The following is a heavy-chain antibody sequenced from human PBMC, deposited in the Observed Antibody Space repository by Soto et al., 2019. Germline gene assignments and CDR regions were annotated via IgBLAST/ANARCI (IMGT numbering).Heavy chain of an antibody. CDR3: ARHPERIAQIGWFDP. Sequence: GGSLRLSCAASGFSVRILFMDWVRQAPGKGLEWVAALSLDGSNKNYADSVKGRFTISRDNAKNSLYLQMNSLRAEDTAVYYCARHPERIAQIGWFDPWGQGTLVTVSS. D-gene: IGHD6-13*01. CDR1: GFSVRILF. V-gene: IGHV3-30*04. CDR2: LSLDGSNK. J-gene: IGHJ5*02.